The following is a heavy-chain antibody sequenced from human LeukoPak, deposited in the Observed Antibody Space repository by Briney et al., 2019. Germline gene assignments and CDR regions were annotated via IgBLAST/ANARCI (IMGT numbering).Heavy chain of an antibody. Sequence: SSETLSLTCTVSGGSLSSYYWSWIRQPPGKGLEWIGYIYYSGSTNYNPSLKSRVTISVDTSKNQFSLKLSSVTAADTAVYYCARECGGSCYENYYYYGMDVWGQGTTVTVSS. CDR1: GGSLSSYY. CDR2: IYYSGST. CDR3: ARECGGSCYENYYYYGMDV. D-gene: IGHD2-15*01. J-gene: IGHJ6*02. V-gene: IGHV4-59*01.